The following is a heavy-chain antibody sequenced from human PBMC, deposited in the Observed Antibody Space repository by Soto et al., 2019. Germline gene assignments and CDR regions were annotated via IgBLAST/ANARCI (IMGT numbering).Heavy chain of an antibody. Sequence: QVQLQQWGAGLLKPSETLSLTGAVYGGSFSDYYWSWIRQSPGKGLEWIGEINHGGSTNYNPSLKSRVTISVDTSKNQFSLKLISVTAADTAVYYCARAAGIFDYWGQGTLVTVSS. CDR1: GGSFSDYY. CDR2: INHGGST. J-gene: IGHJ4*02. CDR3: ARAAGIFDY. V-gene: IGHV4-34*01. D-gene: IGHD3-10*01.